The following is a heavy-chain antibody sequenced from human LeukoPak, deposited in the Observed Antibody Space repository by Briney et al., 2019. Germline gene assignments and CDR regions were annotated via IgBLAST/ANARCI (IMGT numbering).Heavy chain of an antibody. CDR2: IYGGGDT. D-gene: IGHD5-18*01. V-gene: IGHV3-53*05. CDR1: GFTVTDNY. Sequence: GGSLRLSCAASGFTVTDNYMNWVRQSSGKGLEWVSVIYGGGDTNYADSVKGRFIISRDTSKNTVYLQMSSLRAEDTALYYCAKDIAGGDTALNFAYFDYWGQGTLVTVSS. J-gene: IGHJ4*02. CDR3: AKDIAGGDTALNFAYFDY.